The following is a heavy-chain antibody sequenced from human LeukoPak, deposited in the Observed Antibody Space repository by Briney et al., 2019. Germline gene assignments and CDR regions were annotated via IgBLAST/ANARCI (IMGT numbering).Heavy chain of an antibody. CDR1: GFTFSSFG. Sequence: GGSLRLSCAASGFTFSSFGMTWVRQAPGKGVEWVSYISSSGSTIYYADSVKGRFTISRDNAKHSLYLQMNSLRAEDTAVYYCARDGSSYSGSYLPYYYYGMDVWGQGTTVTVSS. D-gene: IGHD1-26*01. CDR2: ISSSGSTI. V-gene: IGHV3-48*04. CDR3: ARDGSSYSGSYLPYYYYGMDV. J-gene: IGHJ6*02.